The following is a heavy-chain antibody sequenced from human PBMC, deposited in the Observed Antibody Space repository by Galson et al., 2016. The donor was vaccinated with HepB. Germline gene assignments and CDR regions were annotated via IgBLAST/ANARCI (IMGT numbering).Heavy chain of an antibody. J-gene: IGHJ4*02. D-gene: IGHD3-22*01. CDR2: ISGRGGST. CDR3: AQSTLKSPYTSSGYYFHY. V-gene: IGHV3-23*01. Sequence: SLRLSCAASGFIFSDNAMSWVRQAPGKGLEWVSAISGRGGSTYYADSVKGRFTISRDNSEDTLYLQMRSLRAEDAAVYYWAQSTLKSPYTSSGYYFHYWGRGTLVTVSS. CDR1: GFIFSDNA.